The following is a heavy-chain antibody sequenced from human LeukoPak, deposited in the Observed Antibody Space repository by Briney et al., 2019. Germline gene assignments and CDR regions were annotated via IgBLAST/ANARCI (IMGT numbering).Heavy chain of an antibody. CDR2: MSSSSSYI. CDR3: ARDRIVVVPAAILGWFDP. CDR1: GFTFSSYS. J-gene: IGHJ5*02. V-gene: IGHV3-21*01. Sequence: GGSLRLSCAASGFTFSSYSMNWVRQAPGKGLEWVSSMSSSSSYIYYADSVKGRFTISRDNAKNSLYLQMNSLRAEDTAVYYCARDRIVVVPAAILGWFDPWGQGTLVTVSS. D-gene: IGHD2-2*01.